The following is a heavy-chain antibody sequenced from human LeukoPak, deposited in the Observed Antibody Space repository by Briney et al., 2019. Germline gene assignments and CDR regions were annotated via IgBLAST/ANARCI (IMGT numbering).Heavy chain of an antibody. Sequence: GGSLSVSCPASGFTFSSYAMSWVRQAPGKGLAGVSAISGSGGSTYYADSVKGRFTISRDNSKNTLYLQMNSLRAEDTSVYYCVAGDWGARDSFDLWGRGTMVTVSS. D-gene: IGHD2-21*02. CDR1: GFTFSSYA. CDR2: ISGSGGST. V-gene: IGHV3-23*01. CDR3: VAGDWGARDSFDL. J-gene: IGHJ3*01.